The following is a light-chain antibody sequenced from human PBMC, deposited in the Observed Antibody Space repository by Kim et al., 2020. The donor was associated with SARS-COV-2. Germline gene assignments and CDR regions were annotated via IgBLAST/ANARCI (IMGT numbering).Light chain of an antibody. V-gene: IGLV1-51*01. CDR2: DNN. Sequence: GXEVPTSGDGINSNMSNNYVSWYQQLPGTAPKLLIYDNNKRHSGIPDRFSGSKSGTSATLGITGLQTGDEAEYYCGTWDNSLNGVVFGGGTQLTVL. CDR1: NSNMSNNY. J-gene: IGLJ2*01. CDR3: GTWDNSLNGVV.